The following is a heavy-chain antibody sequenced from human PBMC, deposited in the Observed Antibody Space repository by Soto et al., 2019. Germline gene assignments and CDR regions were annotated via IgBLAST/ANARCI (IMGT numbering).Heavy chain of an antibody. Sequence: GGSLRLSCAASGFTFSSYGMHWVRQAPGKGLEWVAVIWYDGSNKYYADSVKGRFTISRDNSKNTLYLQMNSLRAEDTAVYYCARERSAKSRYFDWLDTNNRHYYYYYMDVWGKGTTVTVSS. D-gene: IGHD3-9*01. CDR2: IWYDGSNK. V-gene: IGHV3-33*01. CDR1: GFTFSSYG. J-gene: IGHJ6*03. CDR3: ARERSAKSRYFDWLDTNNRHYYYYYMDV.